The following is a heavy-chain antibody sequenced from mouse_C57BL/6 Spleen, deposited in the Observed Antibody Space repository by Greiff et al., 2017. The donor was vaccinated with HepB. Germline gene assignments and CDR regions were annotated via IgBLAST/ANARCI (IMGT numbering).Heavy chain of an antibody. V-gene: IGHV1-69*01. Sequence: QVQLKQPGAELVMPGALVKLSCKASGYTFTSYWMHWVKQRPGQGLEWIGEIDPSDSYTNYNQKFKGKSTLTVDKSSSTAYMQLSSLTSEDSAVYYCARGSITTVVATGYFDVWGTGTTVTVSS. J-gene: IGHJ1*03. D-gene: IGHD1-1*01. CDR1: GYTFTSYW. CDR2: IDPSDSYT. CDR3: ARGSITTVVATGYFDV.